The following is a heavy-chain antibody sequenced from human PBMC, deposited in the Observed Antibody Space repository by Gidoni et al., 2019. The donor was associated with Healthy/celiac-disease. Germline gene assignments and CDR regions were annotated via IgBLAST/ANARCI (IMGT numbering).Heavy chain of an antibody. D-gene: IGHD6-19*01. CDR2: LIPIFGTA. V-gene: IGHV1-69*06. J-gene: IGHJ5*02. Sequence: QVQLVQSGAEVKKPGSSVKVSCKASGGTFSSYAISWVRQAPGQGLEWMGGLIPIFGTANYAQKFQGRVTITADKSTSTAYMELSSLRSEDTAVYYCASRISVAPPGDNWFDPWGQGTLVTVSS. CDR3: ASRISVAPPGDNWFDP. CDR1: GGTFSSYA.